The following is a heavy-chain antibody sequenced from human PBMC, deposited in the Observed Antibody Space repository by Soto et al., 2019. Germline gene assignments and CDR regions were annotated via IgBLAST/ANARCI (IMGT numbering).Heavy chain of an antibody. CDR2: ISGSGGST. J-gene: IGHJ3*02. V-gene: IGHV3-23*01. CDR1: GFTFSSYA. Sequence: AGGSLRLSCAASGFTFSSYAMSWVRQAPGKGLEWVSAISGSGGSTYYADSVKGRFTISRDNSKNTLYLQMNSLRAEDTAVYYCAKENYYDSSGDLGAFDIWGQGTMGTGSS. CDR3: AKENYYDSSGDLGAFDI. D-gene: IGHD3-22*01.